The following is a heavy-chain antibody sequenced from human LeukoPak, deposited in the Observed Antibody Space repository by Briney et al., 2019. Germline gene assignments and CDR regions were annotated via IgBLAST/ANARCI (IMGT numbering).Heavy chain of an antibody. CDR3: ARAVVVVVAATRGPYYYYYYMDV. CDR2: IKQEGSEK. J-gene: IGHJ6*03. Sequence: PGGSLRLSCAASGFTFSSYWMSWVRQAPGKGLEWVANIKQEGSEKYYVDSVKGRFTISRDNAKNSLYLQMNSLRAEDTAVYYCARAVVVVVAATRGPYYYYYYMDVWGKGTTVTISS. V-gene: IGHV3-7*01. D-gene: IGHD2-15*01. CDR1: GFTFSSYW.